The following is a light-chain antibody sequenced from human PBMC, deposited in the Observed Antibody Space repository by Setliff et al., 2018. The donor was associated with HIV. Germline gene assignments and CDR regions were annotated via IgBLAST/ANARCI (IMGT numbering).Light chain of an antibody. J-gene: IGKJ1*01. CDR2: KAS. CDR1: QSIGSW. Sequence: IQMTQSPSTLSASVGDRVTITCRASQSIGSWLAWYQQKPGTAPKVLIYKASSLETGVPSRFSGSGSGTEFTLTISSLQPDDFATYYCQQYNSYWTFGQGTKVDIK. CDR3: QQYNSYWT. V-gene: IGKV1-5*03.